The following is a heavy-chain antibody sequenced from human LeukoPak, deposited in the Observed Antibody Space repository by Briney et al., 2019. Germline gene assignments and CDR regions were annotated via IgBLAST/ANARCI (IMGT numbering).Heavy chain of an antibody. CDR2: INHSGST. J-gene: IGHJ4*02. D-gene: IGHD3-22*01. CDR1: GGSFSGYY. CDR3: ARHRRGYYYDSSGPRGY. V-gene: IGHV4-34*01. Sequence: PSETLSLTYAVYGGSFSGYYWSWIRQPPGKGLEWIGEINHSGSTYYNPSLKSRVTISVDTSKNQFSLKLSSVTAADTAVYYCARHRRGYYYDSSGPRGYWGQGTLVTVSS.